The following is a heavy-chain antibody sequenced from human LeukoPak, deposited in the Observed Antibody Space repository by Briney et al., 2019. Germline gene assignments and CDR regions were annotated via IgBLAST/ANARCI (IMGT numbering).Heavy chain of an antibody. V-gene: IGHV4-59*01. J-gene: IGHJ6*03. CDR1: GGSISSYY. CDR3: AANDGEYCSGGSCYDYYYYMDV. CDR2: IYYSGST. D-gene: IGHD2-15*01. Sequence: KPSETLSLTCTVSGGSISSYYWSWIRQPPGKGLEWIGYIYYSGSTNYNPSLKSRVTISVDTSKNQFSLKLSSVTAADTAVYYCAANDGEYCSGGSCYDYYYYMDVWGKGTTVTVSS.